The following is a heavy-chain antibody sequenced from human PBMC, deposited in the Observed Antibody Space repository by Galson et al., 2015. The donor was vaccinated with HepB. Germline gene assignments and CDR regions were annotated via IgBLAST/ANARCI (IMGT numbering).Heavy chain of an antibody. CDR3: AREIAGGGKTFDY. CDR1: GYTFTTHY. CDR2: INPSGGS. V-gene: IGHV1-46*03. D-gene: IGHD6-13*01. J-gene: IGHJ4*02. Sequence: SVKVSCKASGYTFTTHYMHWMRQAPGQGLEWMGMINPSGGSYYAQKFQGRVTMARDTSTSTLYMDLSSLSSEDTAVYYCAREIAGGGKTFDYWGQGSLVTGSS.